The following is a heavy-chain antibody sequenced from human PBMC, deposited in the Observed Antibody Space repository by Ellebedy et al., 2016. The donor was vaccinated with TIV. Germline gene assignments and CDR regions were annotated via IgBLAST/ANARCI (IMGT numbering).Heavy chain of an antibody. CDR2: ISGSGGTT. CDR1: GFSFSTYA. CDR3: AKSCCSTSSCYDGVDS. V-gene: IGHV3-23*01. D-gene: IGHD2-2*01. J-gene: IGHJ5*01. Sequence: GGSLRLSCATSGFSFSTYAMSWVRQAPGKGLEWVSGISGSGGTTYYADSVKGRFSVSRDNSKNTLFLQISTLRVEDTAVYYCAKSCCSTSSCYDGVDSWGPGTLVSVSS.